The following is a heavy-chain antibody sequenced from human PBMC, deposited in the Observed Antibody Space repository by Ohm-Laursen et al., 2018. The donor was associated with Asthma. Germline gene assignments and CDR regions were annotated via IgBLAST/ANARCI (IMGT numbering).Heavy chain of an antibody. J-gene: IGHJ4*02. CDR1: GGTFSSYA. CDR3: ARDTAMPKGGFDY. CDR2: IIPIFGTA. Sequence: SSVKVSCKASGGTFSSYAICWVRQAPGQGLEWMGGIIPIFGTANYAQKFQGRVTITADESTSTAYMELSSLRSEDTAVYYCARDTAMPKGGFDYWGQGTLVTVSS. V-gene: IGHV1-69*01. D-gene: IGHD5-18*01.